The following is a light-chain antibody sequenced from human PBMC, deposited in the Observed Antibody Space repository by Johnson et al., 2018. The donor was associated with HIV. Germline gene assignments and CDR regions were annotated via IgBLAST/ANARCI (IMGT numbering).Light chain of an antibody. CDR2: DID. J-gene: IGLJ1*01. Sequence: QAVLTQPPSVSAAPGQKVTISCSGSSSNIGYNYVSWYQQVPGTAPKLLIYDIDKRPSGIPDRFSGSQSGTSATLDISGLQPGDEADYYCGIWDSGLSAYFFGTGTKVTAL. CDR3: GIWDSGLSAYF. CDR1: SSNIGYNY. V-gene: IGLV1-51*01.